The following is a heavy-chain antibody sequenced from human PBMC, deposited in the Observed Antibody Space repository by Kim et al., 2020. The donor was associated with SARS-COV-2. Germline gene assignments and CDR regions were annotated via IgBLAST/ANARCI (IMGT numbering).Heavy chain of an antibody. V-gene: IGHV3-23*01. J-gene: IGHJ6*02. D-gene: IGHD3-10*01. CDR3: AKYYGSGRRYYGMDV. Sequence: DSVKGRFTIARDNSKNTLYLQMNSLRAEDTAVYYCAKYYGSGRRYYGMDVWGQGTTVTVSS.